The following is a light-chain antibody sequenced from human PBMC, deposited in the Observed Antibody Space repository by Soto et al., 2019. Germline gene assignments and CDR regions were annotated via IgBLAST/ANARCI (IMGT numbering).Light chain of an antibody. CDR3: QQYNNWPPWT. J-gene: IGKJ1*01. Sequence: EVVMTQSPATLSVSPGERATLSCRASQSINRNYLAWYQQKPGQAPRLLIYGISSRATGIPDRFSGSGSGTEFTLTISSLQSEDFAVYYCQQYNNWPPWTFGQGTKVEIK. CDR1: QSINRN. CDR2: GIS. V-gene: IGKV3D-15*01.